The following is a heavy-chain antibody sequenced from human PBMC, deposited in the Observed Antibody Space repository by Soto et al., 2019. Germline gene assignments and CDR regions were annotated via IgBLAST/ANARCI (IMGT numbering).Heavy chain of an antibody. CDR3: ARSSPDYDILTGFPSSGFDP. J-gene: IGHJ5*02. V-gene: IGHV1-2*04. CDR2: INPNSGGT. D-gene: IGHD3-9*01. CDR1: GYTFTGYY. Sequence: ASVKVSCKASGYTFTGYYMHWVRQAPGQGLEWMGWINPNSGGTNYAQKFQGWVTMTRDTSISTAYMELSRLRSDDTAGYYCARSSPDYDILTGFPSSGFDPWGQGTLVTVSS.